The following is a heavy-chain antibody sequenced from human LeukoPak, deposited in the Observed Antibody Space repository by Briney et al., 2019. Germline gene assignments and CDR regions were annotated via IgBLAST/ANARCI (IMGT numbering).Heavy chain of an antibody. J-gene: IGHJ3*02. Sequence: GGSLRLSCAASGFTFSNAWMSWVRQAPGKGLEWVGRIKSKTDGGTTDYAAPVKGRFTIPRDDSKNTLYLQMNSLKTEDTAVYYCTTELALVGATLDVAFDIWGQGTMVTVSS. CDR3: TTELALVGATLDVAFDI. V-gene: IGHV3-15*01. CDR2: IKSKTDGGTT. D-gene: IGHD1-26*01. CDR1: GFTFSNAW.